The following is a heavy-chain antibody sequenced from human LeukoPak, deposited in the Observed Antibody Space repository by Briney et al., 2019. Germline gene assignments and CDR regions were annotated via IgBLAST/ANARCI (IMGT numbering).Heavy chain of an antibody. J-gene: IGHJ4*02. CDR2: IIPIFGTA. D-gene: IGHD2-2*02. CDR3: ARVGDYCSSTSCYSDY. Sequence: SVKVSCKASGGTFSSYAISWVRQAPGQGLEWMGGIIPIFGTANYAQKFQGRVTITADESTSTAYMELSSLRSEDTAAYYCARVGDYCSSTSCYSDYWGQGTLVTVSS. CDR1: GGTFSSYA. V-gene: IGHV1-69*13.